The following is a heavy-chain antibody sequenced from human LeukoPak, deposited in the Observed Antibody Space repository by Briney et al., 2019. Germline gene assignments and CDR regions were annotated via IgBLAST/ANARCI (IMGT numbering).Heavy chain of an antibody. CDR1: GFTFSSYE. CDR3: AELGITMIGGV. J-gene: IGHJ6*04. CDR2: ISSSGSTI. V-gene: IGHV3-48*03. Sequence: GGSLRLSCAASGFTFSSYEMNWVRQAPGKGLQWVSYISSSGSTIYYADSVKGRFTISRDNAKNSLYLQMNSLRAEDTAVYYCAELGITMIGGVWGKGTTVTISS. D-gene: IGHD3-10*02.